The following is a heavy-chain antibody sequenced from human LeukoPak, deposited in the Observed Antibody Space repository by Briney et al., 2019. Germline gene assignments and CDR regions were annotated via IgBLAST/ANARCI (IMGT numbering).Heavy chain of an antibody. CDR3: ARGRVVRGVDAFDI. Sequence: ASVKVSCKASGYTFTGYYMHWVRQAPGQGLEWMGWINPNSGGTNYAQKFQGRVTMTRDTSISTAYMELSRLRSDDTAVYYCARGRVVRGVDAFDIWGQGTMVTVSS. V-gene: IGHV1-2*02. CDR1: GYTFTGYY. CDR2: INPNSGGT. J-gene: IGHJ3*02. D-gene: IGHD3-10*01.